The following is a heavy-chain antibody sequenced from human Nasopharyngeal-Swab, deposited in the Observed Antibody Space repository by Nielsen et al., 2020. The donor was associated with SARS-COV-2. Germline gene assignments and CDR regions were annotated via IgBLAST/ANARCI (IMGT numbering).Heavy chain of an antibody. CDR2: MNPNSGNT. D-gene: IGHD2-15*01. Sequence: ASVKVSCKASGYTFTSYDINWLRQATGQGLEWMGWMNPNSGNTGYAQKFQGRVTMTRNTSISTAYMELSSLRSEDTAVYYCARGRRSVVVVVALPYYYYYMDVWGKGTTVTVSS. V-gene: IGHV1-8*01. CDR3: ARGRRSVVVVVALPYYYYYMDV. CDR1: GYTFTSYD. J-gene: IGHJ6*03.